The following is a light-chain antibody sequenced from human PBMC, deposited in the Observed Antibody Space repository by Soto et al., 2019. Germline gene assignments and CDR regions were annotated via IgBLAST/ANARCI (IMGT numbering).Light chain of an antibody. Sequence: QSVLTQPPSVSGTPGQRVTISCSGSSSNIGNNFVYWYQHLPGAAPTLVVYSDNHRPSGVPVRFSGSKSGTSASLTISGLRSEDEATYYCATWDDSLNVHYVFGTGTKLTVL. V-gene: IGLV1-47*01. J-gene: IGLJ1*01. CDR3: ATWDDSLNVHYV. CDR1: SSNIGNNF. CDR2: SDN.